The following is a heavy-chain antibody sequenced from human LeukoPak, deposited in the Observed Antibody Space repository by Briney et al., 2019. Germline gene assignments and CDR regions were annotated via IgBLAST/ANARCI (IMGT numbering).Heavy chain of an antibody. Sequence: GGSLRLSCAASGFTFSSYAMSLVRQAPGKGLEWVSAISGSGGSTYYADSVKGRFTISRDSSKNTLYLQMNSLRAEDTAVYYCARYCSSTSCNFDYWGQGTLVTVSS. CDR1: GFTFSSYA. CDR2: ISGSGGST. CDR3: ARYCSSTSCNFDY. D-gene: IGHD2-2*01. V-gene: IGHV3-23*01. J-gene: IGHJ4*02.